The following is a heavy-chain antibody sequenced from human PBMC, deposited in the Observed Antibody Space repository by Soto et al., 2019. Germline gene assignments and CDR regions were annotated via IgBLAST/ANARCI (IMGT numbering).Heavy chain of an antibody. CDR2: IYSGGAT. Sequence: PGGSLRLSCAASGFTFSTYAMTWVRQAPGKGLEWVPVIYSGGATYYADSVKGRFTISRDNSKNTLYLQMNSLRAEDTAVYYCVRNPGGVAVAGPFDYWGQGTLVTVSS. D-gene: IGHD6-19*01. J-gene: IGHJ4*02. CDR3: VRNPGGVAVAGPFDY. CDR1: GFTFSTYA. V-gene: IGHV3-66*01.